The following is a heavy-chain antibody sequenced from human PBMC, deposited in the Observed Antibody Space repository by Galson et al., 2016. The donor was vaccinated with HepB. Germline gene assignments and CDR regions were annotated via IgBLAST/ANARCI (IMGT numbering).Heavy chain of an antibody. CDR3: ATQSASTKCYWCFDP. J-gene: IGHJ5*02. V-gene: IGHV3-53*01. CDR2: IYNSGRT. D-gene: IGHD2-2*01. Sequence: SLRLSCAASGFTVSNLYMTWVRQAPGKGLEWVALIYNSGRTTYADSVKGRFIISRDNSKNMMFLQMNNLRADDTAVYYCATQSASTKCYWCFDPWGQGTLVTVS. CDR1: GFTVSNLY.